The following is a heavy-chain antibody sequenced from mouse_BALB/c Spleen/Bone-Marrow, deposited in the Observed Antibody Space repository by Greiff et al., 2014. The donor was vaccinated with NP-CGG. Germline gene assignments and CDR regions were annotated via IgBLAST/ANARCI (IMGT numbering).Heavy chain of an antibody. V-gene: IGHV5-12*02. Sequence: VQLKESGGGLVQPGGSLKLSRATSGFTFSDYYMYWVRQTPEKRLEWVAYISNGGGSTYYPDTVKGRFTISRDNAKNTLYLQMSRLKSEDTAMYYCARRGWYYAMDYWGQGTSVTVSS. CDR1: GFTFSDYY. D-gene: IGHD2-3*01. J-gene: IGHJ4*01. CDR3: ARRGWYYAMDY. CDR2: ISNGGGST.